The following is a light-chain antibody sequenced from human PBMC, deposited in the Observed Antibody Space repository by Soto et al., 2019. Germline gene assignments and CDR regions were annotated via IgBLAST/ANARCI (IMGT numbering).Light chain of an antibody. CDR2: GAS. Sequence: IVLPQSPCTLSLSPGEGAGLSCMASQSINSFLAWYQQRRGQAPRLLIHGASNRATGIPDRFSGSGSGPDFTLTISRLEPEDFAVYYCQQYGGSPRTFGQGTKVDIK. CDR1: QSINSF. J-gene: IGKJ1*01. CDR3: QQYGGSPRT. V-gene: IGKV3-20*01.